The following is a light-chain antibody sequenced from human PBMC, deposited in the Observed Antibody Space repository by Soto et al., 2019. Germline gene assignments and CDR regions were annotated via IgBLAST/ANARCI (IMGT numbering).Light chain of an antibody. J-gene: IGLJ3*02. V-gene: IGLV2-11*01. CDR2: DVS. CDR3: CTYAGSYLWV. Sequence: QSALTQPRSVSGSPGQSVTISCTGTSSDIDSYNYVSWYQQHPGKAPKLMIYDVSKRPSGVPDRFSGSKSGNTASLTISGLQTEDEADYYCCTYAGSYLWVFGGGTKVAVL. CDR1: SSDIDSYNY.